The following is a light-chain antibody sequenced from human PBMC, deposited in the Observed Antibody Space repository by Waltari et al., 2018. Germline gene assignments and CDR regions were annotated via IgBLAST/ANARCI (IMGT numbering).Light chain of an antibody. CDR3: CSYAGSAISV. CDR2: DVN. Sequence: QSALTQTATVSGSPGQSITISCTGTTSDVWKYNLVSWYQQHPGKAPTLIIYDVNKRPSGVSNRFSGSKSGNTASLTISGLQAADEAYYYCCSYAGSAISVFGGGTKVTVL. V-gene: IGLV2-23*02. CDR1: TSDVWKYNL. J-gene: IGLJ3*02.